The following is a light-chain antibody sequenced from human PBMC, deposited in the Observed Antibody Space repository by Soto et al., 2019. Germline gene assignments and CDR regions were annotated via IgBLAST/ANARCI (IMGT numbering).Light chain of an antibody. CDR3: QQYHNWPPQYT. CDR1: QSVASN. J-gene: IGKJ2*01. V-gene: IGKV3-15*01. Sequence: EIVMTQSPASLSVSPGDGATLSCRASQSVASNVAWYQQNPGQGPRLLIHGASTRAVGVPARFSGSGSGTDFTLTIHRLQSEDFAVYYCQQYHNWPPQYTFGQGTKLQIK. CDR2: GAS.